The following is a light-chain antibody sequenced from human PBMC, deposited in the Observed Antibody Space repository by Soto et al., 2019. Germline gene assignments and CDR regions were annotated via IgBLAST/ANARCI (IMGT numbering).Light chain of an antibody. V-gene: IGLV1-40*01. CDR2: GNR. Sequence: QSVLTQPPSVSGAPGQRVTISCTGNNSNLGAGYDVHWYQQLPGAAPKLVIFGNRNRPSGVPERFSGSKSGTSASLAITGLQSEDEAEYYCAAWDDRLNGWVFGGGTTLTVL. J-gene: IGLJ3*02. CDR1: NSNLGAGYD. CDR3: AAWDDRLNGWV.